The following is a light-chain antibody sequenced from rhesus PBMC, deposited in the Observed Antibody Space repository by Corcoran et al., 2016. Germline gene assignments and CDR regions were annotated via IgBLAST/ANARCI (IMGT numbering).Light chain of an antibody. Sequence: EIVMTQSPATLALSPGERATLSCRASQSVSSYLAWYQQKPGQAPRLLIYGASSRATGLPARVSGSGSGTEFTLTISSLEPEDVGVYFCLQSSNWWTFGQGTKVEIK. J-gene: IGKJ1*01. CDR2: GAS. V-gene: IGKV3-24*04. CDR1: QSVSSY. CDR3: LQSSNWWT.